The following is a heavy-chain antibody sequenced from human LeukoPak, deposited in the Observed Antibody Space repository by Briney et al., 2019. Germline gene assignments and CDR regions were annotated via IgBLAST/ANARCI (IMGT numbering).Heavy chain of an antibody. CDR2: IYSGGNT. CDR3: ARGYSNIWLDY. Sequence: GGSLRLSCTVSGFTVSSNSMSWVRQAPGKGLEWVSFIYSGGNTHYSDSVKGRFTISRDNAKNSLYLQMNSLRADDTAVYFCARGYSNIWLDYWGQGTLVTVSS. D-gene: IGHD6-13*01. J-gene: IGHJ4*02. CDR1: GFTVSSNS. V-gene: IGHV3-53*01.